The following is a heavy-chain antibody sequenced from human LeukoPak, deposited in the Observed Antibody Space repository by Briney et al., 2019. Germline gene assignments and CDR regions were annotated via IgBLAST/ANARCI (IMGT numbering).Heavy chain of an antibody. V-gene: IGHV4-39*07. D-gene: IGHD1-14*01. Sequence: SETLSLTCTVSGGSISSSSYYWGWLRPPPGKGLEWIGRISTSGSTNYNPSLKSRVTMSVDTSKNQFSLKLSSMTAADTAVYYCATDGEPPFDYWCQGTLVTVSS. CDR1: GGSISSSSYY. CDR3: ATDGEPPFDY. J-gene: IGHJ4*02. CDR2: ISTSGST.